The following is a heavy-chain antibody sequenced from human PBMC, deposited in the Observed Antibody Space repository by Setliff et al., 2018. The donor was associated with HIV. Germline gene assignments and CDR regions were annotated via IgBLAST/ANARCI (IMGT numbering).Heavy chain of an antibody. J-gene: IGHJ3*02. CDR3: ARGGSGSYYGAFDI. CDR2: IYYSGST. V-gene: IGHV4-59*11. Sequence: LSLTCTVSGGSISRHYWSWIRQPPGKGLEWIGSIYYSGSTNYNPSLKSRVTISVDTSKNQFSLKLSSVTAADTAVYYCARGGSGSYYGAFDIWGQGTMVTVSS. CDR1: GGSISRHY. D-gene: IGHD3-10*01.